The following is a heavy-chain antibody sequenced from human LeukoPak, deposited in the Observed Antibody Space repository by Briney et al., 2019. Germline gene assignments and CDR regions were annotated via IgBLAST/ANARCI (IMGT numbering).Heavy chain of an antibody. J-gene: IGHJ5*02. CDR2: INHSGST. D-gene: IGHD2-15*01. Sequence: SETVSLTCAVYGGSFSGYYWSWIRQPPGKGLEWIGEINHSGSTNYNPSLKSRVTISVATSTNQFSLNVRSVSAADTAVYYCARDPSRSCAGGNCFSSWGQGTLVIVSS. V-gene: IGHV4-34*01. CDR1: GGSFSGYY. CDR3: ARDPSRSCAGGNCFSS.